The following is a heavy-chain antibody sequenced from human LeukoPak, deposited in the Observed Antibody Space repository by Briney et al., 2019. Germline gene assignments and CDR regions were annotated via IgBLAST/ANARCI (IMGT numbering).Heavy chain of an antibody. Sequence: SETLSLTCAVYGGSFSGYYWSWIRQPPGKGLEWIGEINHSGSTNYNPSLKSRVTISVDTSKNQFSLKLSSVTAADTAVYYCASCGSGWYIAEWGQGTLVTVSS. J-gene: IGHJ4*02. CDR2: INHSGST. CDR1: GGSFSGYY. CDR3: ASCGSGWYIAE. D-gene: IGHD6-19*01. V-gene: IGHV4-34*01.